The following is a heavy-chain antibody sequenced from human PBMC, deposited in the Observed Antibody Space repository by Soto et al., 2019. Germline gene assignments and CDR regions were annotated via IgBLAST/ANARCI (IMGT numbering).Heavy chain of an antibody. CDR2: MYYGWSS. D-gene: IGHD7-27*01. CDR1: GGTIRSARYF. CDR3: ARAQYGSSPWGNF. V-gene: IGHV4-31*03. J-gene: IGHJ4*02. Sequence: PSETLSLTGIVSGGTIRSARYFRSSIRTHPGKGLEWSGYMYYGWSSFYNPSLKSRFTITVDTTKNQFSLNLSSVTAANTAVYYCARAQYGSSPWGNFWGQGTLVTVS.